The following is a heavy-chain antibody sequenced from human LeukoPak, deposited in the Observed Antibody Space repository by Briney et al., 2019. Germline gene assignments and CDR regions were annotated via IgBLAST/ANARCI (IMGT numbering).Heavy chain of an antibody. CDR2: IWYDGDNK. CDR3: ARGEMATSYFDY. D-gene: IGHD5-24*01. J-gene: IGHJ4*02. CDR1: RFTFSSYV. V-gene: IGHV3-33*01. Sequence: GGSLRLSCAASRFTFSSYVMHWVRQAPGKGLEWAALIWYDGDNKYYSDSVKGRFSISRDNSKNTLYLQMNSLRAEDTAVYYCARGEMATSYFDYWGQGTLVTVSS.